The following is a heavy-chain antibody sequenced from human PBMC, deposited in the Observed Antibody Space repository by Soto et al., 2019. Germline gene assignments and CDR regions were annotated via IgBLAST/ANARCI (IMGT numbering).Heavy chain of an antibody. V-gene: IGHV3-23*01. CDR3: ARGGGQQWLATLFFDS. CDR1: GFSFRSYA. Sequence: GGSLRLSCAVSGFSFRSYAMSWVRQAPGKGLEWVSVISDGGDTSYYADSVKGRFTIFRDNSKNTLHLEMNRLRGEDTAIYYCARGGGQQWLATLFFDSWGRGTLVTVSS. D-gene: IGHD6-19*01. CDR2: ISDGGDTS. J-gene: IGHJ4*02.